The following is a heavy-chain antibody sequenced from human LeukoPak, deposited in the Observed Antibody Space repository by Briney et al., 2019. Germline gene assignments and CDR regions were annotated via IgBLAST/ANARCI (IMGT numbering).Heavy chain of an antibody. CDR3: ARGPHKSTVLPGLYYFEY. J-gene: IGHJ4*02. V-gene: IGHV1-8*03. D-gene: IGHD4/OR15-4a*01. CDR2: MNPHSGNT. Sequence: ASVKVSCKASEYTFTSYDINWVRQATGQGLEWMGWMNPHSGNTGYAQKFQGRVTISRNTSISTAYMELSSLISEDTAVYYCARGPHKSTVLPGLYYFEYWGQGTLVTVSS. CDR1: EYTFTSYD.